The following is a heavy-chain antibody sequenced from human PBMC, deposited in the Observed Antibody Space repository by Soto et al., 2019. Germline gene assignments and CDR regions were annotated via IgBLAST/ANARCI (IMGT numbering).Heavy chain of an antibody. Sequence: GGSLRLSCAASGFTFSSYAMHWVRQAPGKGLEWVAVISYDGSNKYYADSVKGRFTISRDNSKNTLYLQMNSLRAEDTAVYYCARDYWEYDFSPDYYYYYGMDVWGQGTTVTVSS. J-gene: IGHJ6*02. CDR3: ARDYWEYDFSPDYYYYYGMDV. CDR1: GFTFSSYA. CDR2: ISYDGSNK. D-gene: IGHD3-3*01. V-gene: IGHV3-30-3*01.